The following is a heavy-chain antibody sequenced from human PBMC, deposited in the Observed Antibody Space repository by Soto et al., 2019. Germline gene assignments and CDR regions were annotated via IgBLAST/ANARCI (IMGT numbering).Heavy chain of an antibody. CDR3: AKGEDGGNIDY. CDR1: GGSISSSSYY. D-gene: IGHD2-15*01. J-gene: IGHJ4*02. V-gene: IGHV4-39*07. CDR2: IYYSGST. Sequence: SETLSLTCTVSGGSISSSSYYWGWIRQPPGKGLEWIGSIYYSGSTYYNPSLKSRVTISVDTSKNQFSLKLSSVTAADTAVYYCAKGEDGGNIDYWGQGTLVTVSS.